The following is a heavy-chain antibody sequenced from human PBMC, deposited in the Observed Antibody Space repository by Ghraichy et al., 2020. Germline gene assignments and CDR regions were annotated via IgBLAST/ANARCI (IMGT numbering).Heavy chain of an antibody. V-gene: IGHV7-4-1*02. CDR3: ARDATHYDILTGPYSAGLDS. J-gene: IGHJ4*02. D-gene: IGHD3-9*01. CDR1: GYTFTNYA. Sequence: ASVKVSCKASGYTFTNYAMNWLRQAPGQGLEWMGWINTNTGNPMYAQGFTGRFVFSLDTSVGTTYLQITSLEADDSAVYYCARDATHYDILTGPYSAGLDSWGQGTLVTVSS. CDR2: INTNTGNP.